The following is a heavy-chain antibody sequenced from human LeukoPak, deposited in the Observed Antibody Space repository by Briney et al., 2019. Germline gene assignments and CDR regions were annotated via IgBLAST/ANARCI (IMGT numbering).Heavy chain of an antibody. V-gene: IGHV4-38-2*02. CDR2: IYHSGST. J-gene: IGHJ6*02. Sequence: SETLSLTCTVSGYSISSGYYWGWIRRPPGKGLEWIGSIYHSGSTYYNPSLKSRVTISVDTSKNQFSLKLSSVTAADTAVYYCTRWDTMIVVVYSWDVWGQGTTVTVSS. CDR1: GYSISSGYY. CDR3: TRWDTMIVVVYSWDV. D-gene: IGHD3-22*01.